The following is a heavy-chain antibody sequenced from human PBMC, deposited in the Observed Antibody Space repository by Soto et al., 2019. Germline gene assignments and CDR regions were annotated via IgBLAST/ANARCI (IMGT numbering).Heavy chain of an antibody. CDR1: GFSFSSDW. V-gene: IGHV3-74*01. D-gene: IGHD3-16*02. CDR3: TADQFVLDSNHIGGIAY. J-gene: IGHJ4*02. Sequence: EVQLVESGGVLGQPGGCLRLSCAASGFSFSSDWMYWVRQAPGKGVLWGSRINSDGTGTNYADSVTGRFTISRENAKHTFFLQMNSLRVDDTAVYYCTADQFVLDSNHIGGIAYWGQGTLVTVSS. CDR2: INSDGTGT.